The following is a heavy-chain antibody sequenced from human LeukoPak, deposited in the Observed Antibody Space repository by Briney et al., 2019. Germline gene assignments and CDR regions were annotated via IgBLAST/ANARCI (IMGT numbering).Heavy chain of an antibody. D-gene: IGHD6-19*01. V-gene: IGHV3-30*18. Sequence: GGSLRLSYAASGFTFSSYGMHWVRQAPGKGLEWVAVISYDGSNKYYADSVKGRFTISRDNSKNTLYLQMNSLRAEDTAVYYCAKDRGNIYSGWYKWFDPWGQGTLVTVSS. CDR2: ISYDGSNK. CDR1: GFTFSSYG. CDR3: AKDRGNIYSGWYKWFDP. J-gene: IGHJ5*02.